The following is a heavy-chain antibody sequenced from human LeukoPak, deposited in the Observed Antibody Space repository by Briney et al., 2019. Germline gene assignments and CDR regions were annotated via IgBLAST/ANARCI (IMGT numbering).Heavy chain of an antibody. V-gene: IGHV3-53*01. J-gene: IGHJ4*02. CDR3: AKVRVGTSDCFDY. Sequence: GGSLRLSCAASGFTVSSNYMSWVRQAPGKGLEWVSVIYSGGSTYYADSVKGRFTISRDNSKNTLYLQMNSLRAEDSALYYCAKVRVGTSDCFDYWGQGTLVTVSS. CDR1: GFTVSSNY. CDR2: IYSGGST. D-gene: IGHD5-12*01.